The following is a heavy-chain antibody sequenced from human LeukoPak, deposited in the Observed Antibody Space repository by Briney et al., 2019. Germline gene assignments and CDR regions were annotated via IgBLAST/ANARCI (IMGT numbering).Heavy chain of an antibody. D-gene: IGHD3-16*01. CDR2: ISSNSDNT. Sequence: EASVNVSCKATGYXFTSYGISWVRQAPGQGLEWMGWISSNSDNTNYAQKLQGRVTMTTDTSTSTAYMELRSLRSDDTAVYYCARDWGSIKVITDYWGQGTLVTVSS. CDR3: ARDWGSIKVITDY. V-gene: IGHV1-18*01. CDR1: GYXFTSYG. J-gene: IGHJ4*02.